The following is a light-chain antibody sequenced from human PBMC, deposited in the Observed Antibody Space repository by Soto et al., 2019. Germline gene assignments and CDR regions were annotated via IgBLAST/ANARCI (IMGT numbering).Light chain of an antibody. CDR2: SAS. CDR1: QSVSSNY. J-gene: IGKJ1*01. V-gene: IGKV3-20*01. CDR3: QQYGSSPPT. Sequence: EIVLTQSPGTLSLSPGERATLSCRASQSVSSNYLAWYQRKPGQAPRLLIYSASSRAIDIPNRFSGSGSGTDFTLTITRLEPEDFEVYYCQQYGSSPPTFGQGTKVEI.